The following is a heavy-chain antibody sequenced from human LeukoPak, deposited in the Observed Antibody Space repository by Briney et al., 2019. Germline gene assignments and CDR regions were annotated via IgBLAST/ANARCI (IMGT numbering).Heavy chain of an antibody. V-gene: IGHV4-30-4*01. Sequence: SQTLSLTCSVSGGSISGGNYFWSWIRQPPGKGLEWIGYVYYTGSTYYNPSLKSRVTISADTSKNQFSLNLTSVTAADTALYYCARGSTYSPIPKYWGQETLVTVSS. J-gene: IGHJ4*02. CDR1: GGSISGGNYF. D-gene: IGHD2-21*01. CDR2: VYYTGST. CDR3: ARGSTYSPIPKY.